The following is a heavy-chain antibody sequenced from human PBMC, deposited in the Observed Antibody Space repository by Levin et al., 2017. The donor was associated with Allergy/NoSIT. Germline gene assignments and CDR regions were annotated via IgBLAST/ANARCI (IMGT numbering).Heavy chain of an antibody. CDR1: GGSFSGYY. CDR3: ARRGGKYYYSSGLYS. V-gene: IGHV4-34*01. D-gene: IGHD3-10*01. J-gene: IGHJ5*02. CDR2: INHSGST. Sequence: SETLSLTCAVYGGSFSGYYWSWIRQPPGKGLEWIGEINHSGSTNYNPSPKSRVTISVDTSKNQFSLKLSSVTAADTAVYYCARRGGKYYYSSGLYSWGQGTLVTVSS.